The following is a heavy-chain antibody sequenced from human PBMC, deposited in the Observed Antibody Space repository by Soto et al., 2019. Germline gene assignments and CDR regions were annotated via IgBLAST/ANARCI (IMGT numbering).Heavy chain of an antibody. V-gene: IGHV4-34*01. CDR2: INHSGST. CDR1: GGSFSGYY. D-gene: IGHD6-19*01. J-gene: IGHJ6*02. CDR3: ARGGGGGSGWSYYYYYGMDV. Sequence: PSETLSLTCAVYGGSFSGYYWSWIRQPPGKGLEWIGEINHSGSTNYNPSLKSRVTISVDTSKNQFSLKLSPVTAADTAVYYCARGGGGGSGWSYYYYYGMDVWGQGTTVTVS.